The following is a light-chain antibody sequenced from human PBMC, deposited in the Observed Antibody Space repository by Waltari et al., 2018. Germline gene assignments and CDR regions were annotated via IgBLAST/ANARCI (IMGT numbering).Light chain of an antibody. J-gene: IGKJ2*01. V-gene: IGKV1-39*01. CDR2: AAS. Sequence: DIQMTKSPSSLSASVGDRVTITCRASQSISSYLNWDQQKPGKAPKLLIYAASSLQSGVPSRFSGSGSGTDFTLTISSLQPEDFATYYCQQSYSTPRTFGQGTKLEIK. CDR1: QSISSY. CDR3: QQSYSTPRT.